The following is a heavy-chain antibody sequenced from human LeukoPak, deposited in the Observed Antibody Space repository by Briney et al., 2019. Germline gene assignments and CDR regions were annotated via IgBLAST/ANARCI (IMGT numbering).Heavy chain of an antibody. CDR3: ARQAIVYFDY. CDR2: IYYSGST. J-gene: IGHJ4*02. D-gene: IGHD1-26*01. Sequence: SETLSLTCPLDTPSIISSSYYWGWIRHPPGKGLEWIESIYYSGSTYYNPSGTSRVTISVDTSKNQFSLKLSSVTAADTAVYYCARQAIVYFDYWGQGTLVTVSS. CDR1: TPSIISSSYY. V-gene: IGHV4-39*01.